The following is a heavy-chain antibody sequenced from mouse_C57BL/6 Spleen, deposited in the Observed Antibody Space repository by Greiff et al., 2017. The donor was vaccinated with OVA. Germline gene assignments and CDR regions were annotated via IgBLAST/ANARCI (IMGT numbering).Heavy chain of an antibody. CDR1: GFTFSDYY. CDR3: ALLRGGAMDY. V-gene: IGHV5-16*01. D-gene: IGHD1-1*01. CDR2: INYDGSST. J-gene: IGHJ4*01. Sequence: EVKVVESEGGLVQPGSSMKLSCTASGFTFSDYYMAWVRQVPEKGLEWVANINYDGSSTYYLDSLKSRFIISRDNAKNILYLQMSSLKSEDTATYYCALLRGGAMDYWGQGTSVTVSS.